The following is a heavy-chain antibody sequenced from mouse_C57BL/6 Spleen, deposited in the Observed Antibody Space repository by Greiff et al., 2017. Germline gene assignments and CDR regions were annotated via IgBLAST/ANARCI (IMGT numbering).Heavy chain of an antibody. D-gene: IGHD1-1*01. V-gene: IGHV1-80*01. Sequence: VQLKESGAELVKPGASVKISCKASGYAFSSYWMNWVKQRPGKGLEWIGQIYPGDGGTNYNGKFKGKATLTADKSAITAYMQLSILTSEDSAVYFCARKTTVVARYFDVWGTGTTVTVSS. CDR3: ARKTTVVARYFDV. CDR2: IYPGDGGT. CDR1: GYAFSSYW. J-gene: IGHJ1*03.